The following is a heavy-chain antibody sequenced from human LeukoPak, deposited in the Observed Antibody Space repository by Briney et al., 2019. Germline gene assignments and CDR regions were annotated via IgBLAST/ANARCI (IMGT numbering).Heavy chain of an antibody. D-gene: IGHD5/OR15-5a*01. CDR3: AKVYTVYDWNFDY. V-gene: IGHV3-23*01. Sequence: GGSLRLSCAASGFTFSNYAMSWVRQAPGKGLEWVSTLSGSGDSTYYADSVKGRFTISRDNSKNTLYLQMNSLRAEDTAVYYCAKVYTVYDWNFDYWGQGTLVTVSS. J-gene: IGHJ4*02. CDR2: LSGSGDST. CDR1: GFTFSNYA.